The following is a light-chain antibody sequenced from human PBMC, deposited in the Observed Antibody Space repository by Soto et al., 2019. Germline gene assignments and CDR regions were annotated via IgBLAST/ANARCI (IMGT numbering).Light chain of an antibody. J-gene: IGLJ2*01. CDR1: TGAVTSGYY. V-gene: IGLV7-43*01. CDR3: LLYYGGAQRYVV. CDR2: STS. Sequence: QAVVTQEPSLTASPGGTVTLTCASSTGAVTSGYYPNWFQQKPGQPPRAMIYSTSNKHSWNPAPFSGSRLGGKAALTLSSVQPEDEDEDYCLLYYGGAQRYVVFGGGTKLTVL.